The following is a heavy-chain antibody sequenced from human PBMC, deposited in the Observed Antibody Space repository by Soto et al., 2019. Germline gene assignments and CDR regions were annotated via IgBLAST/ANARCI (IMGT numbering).Heavy chain of an antibody. V-gene: IGHV3-9*01. J-gene: IGHJ5*01. Sequence: GKGLEWVSGISYNSGTIGYADSVKGRFTISRDNAKNSLYLQMNSLRAEDTALFFCGKGGDPGLKHGLGIRGEALFGYGHS. CDR3: GKGGDPGLKHGLGIRGEALFGYGHS. CDR2: ISYNSGTI. D-gene: IGHD2-21*01.